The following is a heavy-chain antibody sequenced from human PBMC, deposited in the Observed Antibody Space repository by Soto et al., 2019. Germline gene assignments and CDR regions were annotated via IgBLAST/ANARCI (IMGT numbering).Heavy chain of an antibody. V-gene: IGHV3-21*01. CDR1: GFTFSSYS. Sequence: EVQLVESGGGLVKPGGSLRLSCAASGFTFSSYSMNWVRQAPGKGLEWVSSISSSSSYIYYADSVKGRFTISRDNAKNSLSLQMNSLSAEDTAVYYCAREHSSSWFFDYWGQGTLVTVSS. CDR3: AREHSSSWFFDY. D-gene: IGHD6-13*01. CDR2: ISSSSSYI. J-gene: IGHJ4*02.